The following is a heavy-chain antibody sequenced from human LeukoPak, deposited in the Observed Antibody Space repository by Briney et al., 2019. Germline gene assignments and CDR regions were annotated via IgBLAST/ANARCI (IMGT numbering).Heavy chain of an antibody. D-gene: IGHD6-13*01. CDR1: GDSVSSNSAA. Sequence: SQTLSLTCAISGDSVSSNSAAWNWIRQSPSRGLEWLGRTYYRSKWYNDYAVSVKSRITINPDTSKNQFSLQLNSVTPEDTAVYYCARMTGYSSSWYGFYFDYWGQGTLVTVSS. CDR2: TYYRSKWYN. J-gene: IGHJ4*02. CDR3: ARMTGYSSSWYGFYFDY. V-gene: IGHV6-1*01.